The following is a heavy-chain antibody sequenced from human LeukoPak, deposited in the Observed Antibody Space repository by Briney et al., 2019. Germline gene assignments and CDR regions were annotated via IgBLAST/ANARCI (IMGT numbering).Heavy chain of an antibody. J-gene: IGHJ3*02. Sequence: SETLSLTCAVYGGSFSGYYWSWIRQPPGKGLEWIGEINHRGSTNYNPSLKSRVTISVDTSKNQFSLKLSSVTAADTAVYYCAGDSSGDAFDIWGQGTMVTVSS. D-gene: IGHD6-25*01. CDR2: INHRGST. V-gene: IGHV4-34*01. CDR1: GGSFSGYY. CDR3: AGDSSGDAFDI.